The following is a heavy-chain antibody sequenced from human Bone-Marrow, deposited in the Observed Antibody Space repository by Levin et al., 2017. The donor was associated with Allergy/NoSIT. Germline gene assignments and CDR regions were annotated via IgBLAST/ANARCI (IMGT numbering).Heavy chain of an antibody. CDR2: ISYDGSNK. V-gene: IGHV3-30-3*01. D-gene: IGHD5-24*01. J-gene: IGHJ6*02. Sequence: PGGSLRLSCAASGFTFSSYKMHWVRQAPGKGLEWVAVISYDGSNKYYADSVKGRFTISRDNSKNTLDLQMNSLRGEDTAVYYCARIRDSYYHHEMDVWGQGTTVTVSS. CDR3: ARIRDSYYHHEMDV. CDR1: GFTFSSYK.